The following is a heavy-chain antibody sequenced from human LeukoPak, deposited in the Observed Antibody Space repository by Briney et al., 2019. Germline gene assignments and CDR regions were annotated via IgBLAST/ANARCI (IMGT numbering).Heavy chain of an antibody. V-gene: IGHV5-51*01. Sequence: GESLKISCKGSGYSFTTYWIGWVRQMPGKGPEYMGIIYPGDSETRYGPSFQGPVTISADKSISTAYLQWSSLRASDTAMYYCARRRYDILSGPTDAFDIWGQGTMVTVSS. J-gene: IGHJ3*02. CDR3: ARRRYDILSGPTDAFDI. CDR2: IYPGDSET. CDR1: GYSFTTYW. D-gene: IGHD3-9*01.